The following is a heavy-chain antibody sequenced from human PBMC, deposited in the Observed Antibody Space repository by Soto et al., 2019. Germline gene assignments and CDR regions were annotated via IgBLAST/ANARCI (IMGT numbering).Heavy chain of an antibody. CDR1: GGTFSSYA. V-gene: IGHV1-69*06. Sequence: SVKVSCKASGGTFSSYAISWVRQAPGQGLEWMGGIIPIFGTANYAQKFQGRVTITADKSTSTAYMELSSLRSEDTAVYYCARALSNYYGSGSFDYWGQGTLVTVSS. D-gene: IGHD3-10*01. CDR3: ARALSNYYGSGSFDY. CDR2: IIPIFGTA. J-gene: IGHJ4*02.